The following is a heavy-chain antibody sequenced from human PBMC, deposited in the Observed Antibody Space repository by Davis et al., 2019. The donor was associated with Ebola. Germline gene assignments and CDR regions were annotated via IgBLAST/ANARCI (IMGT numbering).Heavy chain of an antibody. CDR2: IQYTGRT. V-gene: IGHV4-59*08. Sequence: PSETLSLTCTVSGGSISGYYWGWIRQAPGKGLEWIAWIQYTGRTKYKPSLESRVTISLDTSKSQFSLKVTSVTAADTAVYFCTRHHYDQGSAYWGPGTLVTVSS. D-gene: IGHD5-12*01. CDR3: TRHHYDQGSAY. CDR1: GGSISGYY. J-gene: IGHJ4*02.